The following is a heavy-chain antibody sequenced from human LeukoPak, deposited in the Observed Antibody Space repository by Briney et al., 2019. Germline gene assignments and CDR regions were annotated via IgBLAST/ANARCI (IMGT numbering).Heavy chain of an antibody. CDR1: GYTFTDYY. V-gene: IGHV1-2*02. CDR3: ARDSQPTARGGVVVAAVPDYYMDV. CDR2: INPNSGGI. J-gene: IGHJ6*03. D-gene: IGHD2-15*01. Sequence: ASVKVSCKASGYTFTDYYMNWVRQAPGQGLEWMGWINPNSGGINYAQKFQERVTMTRDTSINTAYMELSRLSSDDTAIYYCARDSQPTARGGVVVAAVPDYYMDVWGKGTTVTVSS.